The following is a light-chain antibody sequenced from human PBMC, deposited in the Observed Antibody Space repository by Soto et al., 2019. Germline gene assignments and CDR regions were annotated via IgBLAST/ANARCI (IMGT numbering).Light chain of an antibody. J-gene: IGKJ5*01. V-gene: IGKV1D-12*01. CDR2: AAS. CDR3: QQAKSFPIT. CDR1: HGIGSW. Sequence: DIQMTQSPSSVSASVGARVTITCRASHGIGSWLVRYQQKPGKAPNLLIYAASTLQSGVPWRLSVSGSGTDFTLTISGLQPEDCASYYCQQAKSFPITSGQGTRLEIK.